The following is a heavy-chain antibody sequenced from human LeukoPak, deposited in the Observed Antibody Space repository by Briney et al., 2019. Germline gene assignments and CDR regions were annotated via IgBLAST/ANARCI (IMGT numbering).Heavy chain of an antibody. CDR3: ASGQQLGY. Sequence: GGSLRLSCAASGFTFSTYWMSWVRQAPGKGLEWVANIKQDGSEKHYVDFVKGRFTISRDNAENSLYLQMNSLRAEDTAVYYCASGQQLGYWGQGTLVTVSS. CDR1: GFTFSTYW. J-gene: IGHJ4*02. CDR2: IKQDGSEK. D-gene: IGHD6-13*01. V-gene: IGHV3-7*03.